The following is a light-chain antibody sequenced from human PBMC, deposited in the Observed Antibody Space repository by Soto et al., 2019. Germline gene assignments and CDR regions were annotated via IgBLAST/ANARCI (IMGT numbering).Light chain of an antibody. CDR1: RSNIGAGYD. J-gene: IGLJ3*02. CDR3: QSYDSAFSGVV. V-gene: IGLV1-40*01. CDR2: GNK. Sequence: QSVLTQPPSVSGAPGQSITISCTGSRSNIGAGYDVHWYQQIPGKAPKLLIYGNKNRPSGVPDRFSGSKSGTSASLAITGLQAADEADYFCQSYDSAFSGVVFGGGTKLTVL.